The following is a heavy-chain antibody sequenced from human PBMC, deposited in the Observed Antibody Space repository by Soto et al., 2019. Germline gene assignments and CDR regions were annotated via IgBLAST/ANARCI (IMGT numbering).Heavy chain of an antibody. J-gene: IGHJ5*02. Sequence: CKAPRVAYTSSAMRWARQAREQRLEWIGWIVVGSGNTNYAQKFQERVTITRDMSTSTAYMELSSLRSEDTAVYYCAADYYDSRGSFNWFDPWGQGTLVTVSS. CDR3: AADYYDSRGSFNWFDP. V-gene: IGHV1-58*02. D-gene: IGHD3-22*01. CDR2: IVVGSGNT. CDR1: RVAYTSSA.